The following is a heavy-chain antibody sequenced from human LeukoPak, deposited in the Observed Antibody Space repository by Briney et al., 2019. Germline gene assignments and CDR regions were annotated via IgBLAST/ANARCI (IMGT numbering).Heavy chain of an antibody. D-gene: IGHD1-26*01. CDR2: ISAYNGNT. CDR1: GYTFTNHG. V-gene: IGHV1-18*01. Sequence: ASVKVSCKASGYTFTNHGINWVRQAPGQGLEWMGWISAYNGNTNYAQKFQGRVTMTTDTSTNTAYMELRSLRPDDTAVYYCATSIGYFDYWGQGTLVTVSS. CDR3: ATSIGYFDY. J-gene: IGHJ4*02.